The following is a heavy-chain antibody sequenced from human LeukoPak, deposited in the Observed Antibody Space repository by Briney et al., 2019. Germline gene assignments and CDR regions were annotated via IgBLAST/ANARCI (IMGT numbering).Heavy chain of an antibody. V-gene: IGHV3-23*01. CDR1: GFTFSNYA. CDR2: ISGSGGRT. CDR3: AKDLPGDADDQYYGMDV. J-gene: IGHJ6*02. Sequence: GASLRLSCADSGFTFSNYAMSWVRQAPGKGLECVSAISGSGGRTYYTASVKGRFTISRDNSKNTLHLQLNSLRAEETALYYCAKDLPGDADDQYYGMDVWGQGTTVTVSS. D-gene: IGHD4-17*01.